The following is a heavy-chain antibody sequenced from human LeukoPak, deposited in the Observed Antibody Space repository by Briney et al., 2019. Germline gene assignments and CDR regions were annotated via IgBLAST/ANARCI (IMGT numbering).Heavy chain of an antibody. J-gene: IGHJ5*02. D-gene: IGHD6-6*01. Sequence: GASVKVSCKASGYTFTGYYMHWVRQAPGQGLEWMGWINPNSGGTNYAQKFQGRVTITRNTSISTAYMELSSLRSEDTAVYYCARQLGFNWFDPWGQGTLVTVSS. CDR2: INPNSGGT. V-gene: IGHV1-2*02. CDR1: GYTFTGYY. CDR3: ARQLGFNWFDP.